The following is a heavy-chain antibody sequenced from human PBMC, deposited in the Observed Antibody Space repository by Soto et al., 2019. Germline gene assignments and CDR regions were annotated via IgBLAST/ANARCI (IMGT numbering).Heavy chain of an antibody. V-gene: IGHV1-18*01. D-gene: IGHD4-17*01. CDR2: ISAYNGNT. CDR3: ARSSVTKGAYYYYGMDV. J-gene: IGHJ6*02. CDR1: GYTFTSYC. Sequence: GASVKVSCKASGYTFTSYCISWVRQAPGQGLEWMGWISAYNGNTNYAQKLQGRVTMTTDTSTSTAYMELRSLRSDDTAVYYCARSSVTKGAYYYYGMDVWGQGTTVTVSS.